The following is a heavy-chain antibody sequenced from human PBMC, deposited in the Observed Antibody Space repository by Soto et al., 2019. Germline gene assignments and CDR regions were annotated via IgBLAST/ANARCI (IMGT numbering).Heavy chain of an antibody. Sequence: EVQLVESGGGLVKPGGSLRLSCAASGFTFSDNSMKWVRQAPGRGLEWVSSISSTSTYIFYADSVKGRFTISRDNAKNSLYLQMNSLSAEDTAIYYCARQRGGREGDYWGQGTLVIVSS. CDR3: ARQRGGREGDY. D-gene: IGHD1-26*01. V-gene: IGHV3-21*01. J-gene: IGHJ4*02. CDR2: ISSTSTYI. CDR1: GFTFSDNS.